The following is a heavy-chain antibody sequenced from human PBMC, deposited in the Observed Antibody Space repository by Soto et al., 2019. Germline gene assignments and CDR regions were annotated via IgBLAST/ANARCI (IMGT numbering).Heavy chain of an antibody. CDR1: GYRLTSYW. D-gene: IGHD4-4*01. Sequence: PGESLKISCKGSGYRLTSYWIGWVRQMPGKGLEWMGIIYPGDSDTRYSPSFQGQVTIPADKSISTAYLQWSSLKASDTAMYYCARRAQYYAFDIWGQGTMVTVSS. V-gene: IGHV5-51*01. J-gene: IGHJ3*02. CDR3: ARRAQYYAFDI. CDR2: IYPGDSDT.